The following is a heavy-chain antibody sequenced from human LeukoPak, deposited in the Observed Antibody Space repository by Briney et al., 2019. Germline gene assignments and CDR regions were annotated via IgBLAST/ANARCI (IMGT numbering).Heavy chain of an antibody. D-gene: IGHD3-22*01. CDR2: ISGSGGST. CDR3: AKANRITMIVPLDY. Sequence: GGSLRLSCAASGFTFSSYGMHWVRQAPGKGLEWVSSISGSGGSTSYADSVKGRFTISRDNSKNTLYLQMNSLRAEDTAVYFCAKANRITMIVPLDYWGQGTLVTVSS. CDR1: GFTFSSYG. J-gene: IGHJ4*02. V-gene: IGHV3-23*01.